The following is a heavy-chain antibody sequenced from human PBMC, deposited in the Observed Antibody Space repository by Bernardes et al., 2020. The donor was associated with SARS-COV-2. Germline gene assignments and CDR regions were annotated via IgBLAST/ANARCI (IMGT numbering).Heavy chain of an antibody. CDR2: ISASGGNT. J-gene: IGHJ4*02. CDR1: GFTFNNFA. CDR3: AKNFGSRGGYFDS. D-gene: IGHD3-10*01. Sequence: GGSLRLSCEASGFTFNNFALSWVRQSPRKGLEWVSLISASGGNTHYADSAKGRFTISRDNSRKMVFLQMISLRAEDTAIYFCAKNFGSRGGYFDSWGQGTRVTVSS. V-gene: IGHV3-23*01.